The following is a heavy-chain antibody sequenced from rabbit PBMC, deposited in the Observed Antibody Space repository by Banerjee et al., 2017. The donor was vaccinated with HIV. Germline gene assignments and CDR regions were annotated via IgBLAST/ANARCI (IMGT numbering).Heavy chain of an antibody. CDR1: GFSFSSSYY. CDR2: IYGGSSGST. D-gene: IGHD6-1*01. V-gene: IGHV1S40*01. Sequence: QSLEESGGDLVKPGASLTLTCTASGFSFSSSYYMCWVRQAPGKGLEWIACIYGGSSGSTYYASWAKGRFTISKTSSTTVTLQMTSLTGADTATYFCARDDADGNSYLKLWGPGTLVTVS. J-gene: IGHJ4*01. CDR3: ARDDADGNSYLKL.